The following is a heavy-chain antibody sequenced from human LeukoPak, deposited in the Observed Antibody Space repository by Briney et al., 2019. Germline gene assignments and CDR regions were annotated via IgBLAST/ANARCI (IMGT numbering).Heavy chain of an antibody. V-gene: IGHV4-59*01. Sequence: SETLSLTCTVSGGSISSYYWSWIRQPPRKGLEWIGYIYYSGSTNYTPSLKSRVTISVDTSKNQFSLKLSSVTAADTAVYYCARLKAAAAPYSWFDPWGQGTLVTVSS. CDR1: GGSISSYY. CDR2: IYYSGST. CDR3: ARLKAAAAPYSWFDP. D-gene: IGHD6-13*01. J-gene: IGHJ5*02.